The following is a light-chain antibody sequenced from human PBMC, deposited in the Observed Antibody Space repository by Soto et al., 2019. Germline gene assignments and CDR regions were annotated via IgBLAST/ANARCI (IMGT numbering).Light chain of an antibody. CDR2: REN. Sequence: QLVLTQPPSASGTPGQRVTIFCSGSSSNIGPNTVNWYQQLPGTAPNLLIYRENQRPPGVPDRLSGSKSGTSASLAISGLQSEDEATYYCAAWDDFLNGWVFGGGTKLTVL. J-gene: IGLJ3*02. CDR3: AAWDDFLNGWV. V-gene: IGLV1-44*01. CDR1: SSNIGPNT.